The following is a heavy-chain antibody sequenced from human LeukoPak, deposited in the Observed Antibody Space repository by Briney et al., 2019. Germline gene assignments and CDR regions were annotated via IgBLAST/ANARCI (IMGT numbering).Heavy chain of an antibody. CDR3: ARGRRIVVVPAAPYNWFDP. CDR2: IYHSGST. J-gene: IGHJ5*02. D-gene: IGHD2-2*01. V-gene: IGHV4-4*02. Sequence: SSETLSLTCAVSGGSISSSNWWSWVRQPPGKGLEWIGSIYHSGSTYYNPSLKSRVTISVDTSKNQFSLKLSSVTAADTAVYYCARGRRIVVVPAAPYNWFDPWGQGTLVTVSS. CDR1: GGSISSSNW.